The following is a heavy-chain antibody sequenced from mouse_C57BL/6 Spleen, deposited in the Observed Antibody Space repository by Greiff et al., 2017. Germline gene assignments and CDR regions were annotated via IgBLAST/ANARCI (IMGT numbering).Heavy chain of an antibody. J-gene: IGHJ2*01. CDR3: ARGATVVAKDCDY. CDR1: GYTFTGYW. D-gene: IGHD1-1*01. Sequence: VMLVESGAELMKPGASVKLSCKATGYTFTGYWIEWVKQRPGHGLEWIGEIFPGSGSTTYNEKFKGKATFAADTSSSTAYMQLSSLTTEDSAIYYGARGATVVAKDCDYWGPGTTLTVSS. CDR2: IFPGSGST. V-gene: IGHV1-9*01.